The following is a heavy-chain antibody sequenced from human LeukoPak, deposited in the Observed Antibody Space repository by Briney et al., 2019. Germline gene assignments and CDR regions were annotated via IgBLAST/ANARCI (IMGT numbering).Heavy chain of an antibody. Sequence: GGSLRLSCAASGFTFSSYEMNWVRQAPGKGLEWISYISSSGSTIHYADSVKGRFTISRDNAKNSLYLQMNSLRAEDTAVYYCARGCFDWLLFNYYYYMDVWGKGTTVTISS. CDR2: ISSSGSTI. V-gene: IGHV3-48*03. D-gene: IGHD3-9*01. J-gene: IGHJ6*03. CDR3: ARGCFDWLLFNYYYYMDV. CDR1: GFTFSSYE.